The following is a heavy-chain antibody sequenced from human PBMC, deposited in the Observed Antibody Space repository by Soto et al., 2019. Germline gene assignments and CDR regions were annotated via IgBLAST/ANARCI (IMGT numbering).Heavy chain of an antibody. Sequence: GASVKVSCKASGYTFTGYYMHWVRQAPGQGLEWMGWINPNSGGTNYAQKFQGRVTMTRDTSISTAYMELSRLRSDDTAVYYCAREAVAVAGTVGYFDYWGQGTLVTVSS. CDR2: INPNSGGT. CDR3: AREAVAVAGTVGYFDY. V-gene: IGHV1-2*02. J-gene: IGHJ4*02. CDR1: GYTFTGYY. D-gene: IGHD6-19*01.